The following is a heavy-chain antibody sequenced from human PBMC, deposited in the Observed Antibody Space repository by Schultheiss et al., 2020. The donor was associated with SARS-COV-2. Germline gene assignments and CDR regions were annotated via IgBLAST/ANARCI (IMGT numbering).Heavy chain of an antibody. D-gene: IGHD6-19*01. V-gene: IGHV3-30*04. CDR2: IWYDGRNK. Sequence: GGSLRLSCAASGFTFSSYAMHWVRQAPGKGLEWVAVIWYDGRNKYYADSVKGRFTISRDNSKNTLYLQMNSLRAEDTAVYYCARSSSGWFGDAFDIWGQGTMVTVSS. CDR1: GFTFSSYA. J-gene: IGHJ3*02. CDR3: ARSSSGWFGDAFDI.